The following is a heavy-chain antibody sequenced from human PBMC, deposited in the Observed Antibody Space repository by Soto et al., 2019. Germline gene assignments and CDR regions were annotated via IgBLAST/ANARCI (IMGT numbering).Heavy chain of an antibody. V-gene: IGHV4-30-4*01. CDR1: GGSISSGDYY. CDR2: IYYSGST. Sequence: QVQLQESGPGLVKPSQTLSLTCTVSGGSISSGDYYWSWIRQPPGKGLEWIGYIYYSGSTYDNPSLKSRVTISVYTSKNQFSLKLSSVTAADTAVYYCARTRLLEDAFDIWGQGTMVTVSS. CDR3: ARTRLLEDAFDI. J-gene: IGHJ3*02. D-gene: IGHD3-10*01.